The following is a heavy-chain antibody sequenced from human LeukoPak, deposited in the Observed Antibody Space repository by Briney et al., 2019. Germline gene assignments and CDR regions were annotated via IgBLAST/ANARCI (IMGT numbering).Heavy chain of an antibody. V-gene: IGHV4-39*01. CDR1: GDSISNGHYY. CDR2: ISSRGST. CDR3: ARLNPLEHLFSFYFDS. J-gene: IGHJ4*02. D-gene: IGHD3-3*01. Sequence: WETLSLTCSVSGDSISNGHYYWGWIRQPPRKGLEWLATISSRGSTFYNPSLKSRVTISVDTSKNQISLNLSSVTASDTSLYYCARLNPLEHLFSFYFDSWGQGILATVSS.